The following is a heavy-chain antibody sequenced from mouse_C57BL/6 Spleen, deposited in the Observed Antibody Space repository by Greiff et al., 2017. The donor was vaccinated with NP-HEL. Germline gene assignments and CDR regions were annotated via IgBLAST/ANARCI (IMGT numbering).Heavy chain of an antibody. CDR1: GYTFTSYW. D-gene: IGHD1-1*01. V-gene: IGHV1-59*01. CDR3: ASYYYGSSYGFAY. Sequence: QVQLQQSGAELVRPGTSVKLSCKASGYTFTSYWMHWVKQRPGQGLEWIGVIDPSDSYTNYNQKFKGKATLTVDTSSSTAYMQLSSLTSEDSAVYYCASYYYGSSYGFAYWGQGTLVTVSA. J-gene: IGHJ3*01. CDR2: IDPSDSYT.